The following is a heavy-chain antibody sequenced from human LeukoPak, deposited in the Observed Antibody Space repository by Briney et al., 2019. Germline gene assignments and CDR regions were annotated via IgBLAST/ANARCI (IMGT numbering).Heavy chain of an antibody. CDR3: ARGGIYSQGFDY. D-gene: IGHD6-13*01. CDR2: ISTTGDYI. CDR1: GFTFSGYS. Sequence: GGSLRLSCAASGFTFSGYSMNWVSQAPGKGLEWVSSISTTGDYIHYADSLKGRVAISRDNAKNSLYLQMNSLRAEDTAVYYCARGGIYSQGFDYWGQGSLVTVSS. J-gene: IGHJ4*02. V-gene: IGHV3-21*01.